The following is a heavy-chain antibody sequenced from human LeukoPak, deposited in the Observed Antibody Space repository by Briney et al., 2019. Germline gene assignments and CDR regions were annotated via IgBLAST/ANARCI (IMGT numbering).Heavy chain of an antibody. Sequence: GASVKVSCKASGYTFTSYYMHWVRQAPGQGLEWMGIINPSGGSTSYAQKFQGRVTMTRDTSTSTVYMELSSLRSEDTAVYYCVMGYSSSSEFLPYYYYYMDVWGKGTTVTVSS. CDR3: VMGYSSSSEFLPYYYYYMDV. V-gene: IGHV1-46*03. CDR2: INPSGGST. D-gene: IGHD6-6*01. J-gene: IGHJ6*03. CDR1: GYTFTSYY.